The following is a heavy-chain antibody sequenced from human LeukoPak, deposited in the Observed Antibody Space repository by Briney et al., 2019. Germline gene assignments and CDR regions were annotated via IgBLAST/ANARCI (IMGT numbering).Heavy chain of an antibody. CDR1: GFTFSSYA. J-gene: IGHJ6*02. CDR2: ISGSGGST. D-gene: IGHD5-18*01. Sequence: GGSLRLSCAASGFTFSSYAMSWVRQAPGKGLEWVSAISGSGGSTYYADSVKGRFTISRDNSKNTLYLQMNSLRAEDTAVYYCASNPKNKRGYSYGYGMDVWGQGTTVTVSS. CDR3: ASNPKNKRGYSYGYGMDV. V-gene: IGHV3-23*01.